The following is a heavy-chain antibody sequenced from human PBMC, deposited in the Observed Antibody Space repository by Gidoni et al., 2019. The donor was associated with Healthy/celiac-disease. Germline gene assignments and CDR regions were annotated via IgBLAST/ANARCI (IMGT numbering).Heavy chain of an antibody. CDR1: GFTFSSYA. V-gene: IGHV3-30-3*01. D-gene: IGHD2-2*02. J-gene: IGHJ3*02. CDR2: KSYDGSNK. Sequence: QVQLVESGGGVVQPGRSLRLSCAASGFTFSSYAMHWVRQAPGKGLEWVAVKSYDGSNKYYADSVKGRFTISRDNSKNTLYLQMNSLRAEDTAVYYCARVLDQLLYRHAFDIWGQGTMVTVSS. CDR3: ARVLDQLLYRHAFDI.